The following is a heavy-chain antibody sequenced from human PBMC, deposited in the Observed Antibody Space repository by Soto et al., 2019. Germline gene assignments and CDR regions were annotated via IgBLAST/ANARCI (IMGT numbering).Heavy chain of an antibody. CDR2: VSTSGHP. Sequence: SETLSLTCTVSGGSISDYSSSHYWSWIRQPAGKGLEWVGRVSTSGHPTYSPSIKSRVTMSLDTSKNQFSLTVNSVTAADTAMYYCAVETVGGSPGDCWGQGTLVTVSS. CDR1: GGSISDYSSSHY. D-gene: IGHD1-26*01. V-gene: IGHV4-4*07. CDR3: AVETVGGSPGDC. J-gene: IGHJ1*01.